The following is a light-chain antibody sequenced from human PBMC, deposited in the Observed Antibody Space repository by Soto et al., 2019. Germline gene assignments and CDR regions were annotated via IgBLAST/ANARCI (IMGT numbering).Light chain of an antibody. CDR1: SWHITYA. CDR3: QTGATGLVV. Sequence: QSVLNQSPSASASLGAAGKLTRTLSSWHITYASAWHKQQPEKGPRYLMKLNNDGSNSKGDGIPDRFSGSVSGAERYRTIPSLQSQDEADYYCQTGATGLVVFGGGTKLTVL. CDR2: LNNDGSN. J-gene: IGLJ2*01. V-gene: IGLV4-69*01.